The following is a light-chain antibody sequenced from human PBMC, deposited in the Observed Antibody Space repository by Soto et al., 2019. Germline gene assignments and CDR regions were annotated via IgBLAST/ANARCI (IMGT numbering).Light chain of an antibody. V-gene: IGLV2-14*03. CDR1: SSDVGGYNY. J-gene: IGLJ1*01. CDR3: CSYSTSNTRQIV. CDR2: DVS. Sequence: QSVLTQPASVSGSPGQSITISCAGTSSDVGGYNYISWYQHHPGKAPKLMIYDVSNRPSGVSNRLSGSKSGNTASLSISGLQPEDEADYYCCSYSTSNTRQIVCGTGTKVTVL.